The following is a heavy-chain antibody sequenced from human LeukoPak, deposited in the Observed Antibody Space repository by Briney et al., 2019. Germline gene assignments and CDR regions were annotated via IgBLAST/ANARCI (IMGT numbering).Heavy chain of an antibody. J-gene: IGHJ4*02. CDR3: ARVNDSSGYYVGY. Sequence: PSETLSLTCTVSGGSISSSSYYWGWIRQPPGKGLEWIANIYYSGTIHYNSSLKSRVTISVDTSKNQFSLKLSSVTAADTAVYYCARVNDSSGYYVGYWGQGTLVTVSS. CDR2: IYYSGTI. CDR1: GGSISSSSYY. V-gene: IGHV4-39*07. D-gene: IGHD3-22*01.